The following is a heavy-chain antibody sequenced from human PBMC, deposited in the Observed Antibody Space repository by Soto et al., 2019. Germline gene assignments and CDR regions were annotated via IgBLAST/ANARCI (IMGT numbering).Heavy chain of an antibody. D-gene: IGHD5-12*01. CDR2: VYYSGST. CDR1: GASKNISKYY. CDR3: ARYIVAMVSDS. V-gene: IGHV4-39*01. Sequence: PSETLSLTCTVSGASKNISKYYWGWIRQPPGKGLEWIGSVYYSGSTYYTPSLKTRVTISVDTSKSQFSLKLNSATAADTAVYYCARYIVAMVSDSCGLGTLVTVSS. J-gene: IGHJ4*02.